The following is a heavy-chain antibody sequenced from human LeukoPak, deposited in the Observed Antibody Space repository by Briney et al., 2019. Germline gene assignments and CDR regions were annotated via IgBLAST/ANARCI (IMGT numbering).Heavy chain of an antibody. J-gene: IGHJ4*02. CDR1: GFTFSNYW. Sequence: GGSPRLSCVTPGFTFSNYWMACVRHALGKGLERVANIKQDGSETYYVDSVKGRFTLSRDKAKNSLFLQMNSLRVEDTAVYYCATQRSGIFDYWGQGTLVTVSS. CDR2: IKQDGSET. CDR3: ATQRSGIFDY. V-gene: IGHV3-7*02. D-gene: IGHD1-14*01.